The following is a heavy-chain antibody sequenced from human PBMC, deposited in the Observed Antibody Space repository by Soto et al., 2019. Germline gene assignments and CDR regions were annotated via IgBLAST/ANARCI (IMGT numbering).Heavy chain of an antibody. CDR3: TRDYAAAGTAFFDY. J-gene: IGHJ4*02. Sequence: GGSLRLSCTASGFTFGDYAMSWFRQAPGKGLEWVGFIRSKAYGGTTEYAASVKGRFTISRDDSKSIAYLQMNSLKTEDTAVYYCTRDYAAAGTAFFDYWGQGTLVTVSS. CDR1: GFTFGDYA. V-gene: IGHV3-49*03. D-gene: IGHD6-13*01. CDR2: IRSKAYGGTT.